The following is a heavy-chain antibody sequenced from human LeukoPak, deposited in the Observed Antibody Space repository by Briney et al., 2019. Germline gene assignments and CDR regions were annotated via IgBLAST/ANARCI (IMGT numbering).Heavy chain of an antibody. D-gene: IGHD5-12*01. J-gene: IGHJ3*02. Sequence: GGSLRLSCAASGFTFSSCEMNWVRQAPGKGLEWVSYISSSGSTIYYADSVKGRFTISRDNAKNSLYLQMNSLRAEDTAVYYCARDTSGYDDAFDIWGQGTMVTVSS. CDR2: ISSSGSTI. CDR1: GFTFSSCE. V-gene: IGHV3-48*03. CDR3: ARDTSGYDDAFDI.